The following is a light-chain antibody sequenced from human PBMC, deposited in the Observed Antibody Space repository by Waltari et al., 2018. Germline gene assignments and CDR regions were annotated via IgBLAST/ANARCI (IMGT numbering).Light chain of an antibody. Sequence: QSVLTQPPSVSGAPGQRVTISCTGSTSNIGADYGVHWYQQVPGTAPKFLIYRTTNRPAGVPDRFSGSKAGTSASLAITGLQAEDEADYYCSSYAVSNTYVFGTGTKVTVL. CDR2: RTT. J-gene: IGLJ1*01. CDR1: TSNIGADYG. CDR3: SSYAVSNTYV. V-gene: IGLV1-40*01.